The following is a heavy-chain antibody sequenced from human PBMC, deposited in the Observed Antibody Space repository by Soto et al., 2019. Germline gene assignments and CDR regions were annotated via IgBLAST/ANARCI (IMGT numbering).Heavy chain of an antibody. CDR3: ARDSYRGFIESITMVRGPMDV. CDR2: IIPIFGTA. CDR1: GGTFSSYA. J-gene: IGHJ6*02. V-gene: IGHV1-69*13. Sequence: SVKVSCKASGGTFSSYAISWVRQAPGQGLEWMGGIIPIFGTANYAQKFQGRVTITADESTSTAYMELSSLRSEDTAVYYCARDSYRGFIESITMVRGPMDVWGQGTTVTVSS. D-gene: IGHD3-10*01.